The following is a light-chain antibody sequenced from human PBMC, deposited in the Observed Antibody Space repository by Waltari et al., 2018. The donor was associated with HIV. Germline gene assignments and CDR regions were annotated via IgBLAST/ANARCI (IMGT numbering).Light chain of an antibody. CDR2: YDS. CDR1: NIGSKR. J-gene: IGLJ3*02. Sequence: SYVLTQPPSVSVAPGKTARIPCGGNNIGSKRVHWYQQKPGQAPVLVIYYDSDRPSGIPERFSGSNSGNTATLTISRVEAGDEADYYCQVWDSSSDLSWVFGGGTKLTVL. CDR3: QVWDSSSDLSWV. V-gene: IGLV3-21*04.